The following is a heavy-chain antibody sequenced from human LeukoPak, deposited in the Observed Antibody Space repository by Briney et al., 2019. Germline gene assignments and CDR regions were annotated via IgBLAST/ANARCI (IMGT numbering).Heavy chain of an antibody. CDR2: IIPIFGTA. Sequence: ASVKVSCKASGGTFSSYAISWVRQAPGQGLEWMGGIIPIFGTANYAQKFQGRVTITADKSTSTAYMELSSLRSEDTAVYYCARGSAVDYYLILGSEYYFDYWGQGTLVTVSS. CDR1: GGTFSSYA. D-gene: IGHD6-19*01. J-gene: IGHJ4*02. V-gene: IGHV1-69*06. CDR3: ARGSAVDYYLILGSEYYFDY.